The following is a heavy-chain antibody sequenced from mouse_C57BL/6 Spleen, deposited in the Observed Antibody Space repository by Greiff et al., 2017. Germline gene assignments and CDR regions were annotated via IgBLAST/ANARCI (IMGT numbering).Heavy chain of an antibody. CDR1: GYAFTNYL. V-gene: IGHV1-54*01. Sequence: VKLQESGAELVRPGTSVKVSCKASGYAFTNYLIEWVKQRPGQGLEWIGVINPGSGGTNYNEKFKGKATLTADKSSSTAYMQRSSLTSEDSAVYYCARSPDYYGSSPRFAYWGQGTLGTVSA. CDR2: INPGSGGT. CDR3: ARSPDYYGSSPRFAY. J-gene: IGHJ3*01. D-gene: IGHD1-1*01.